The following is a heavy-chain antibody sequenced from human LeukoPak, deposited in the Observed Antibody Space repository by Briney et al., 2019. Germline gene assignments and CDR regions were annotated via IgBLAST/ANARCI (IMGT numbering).Heavy chain of an antibody. CDR1: GFTFSSYW. V-gene: IGHV3-74*01. CDR2: INSDGSST. CDR3: ARVRGYYGSGSYSPPDY. Sequence: GGSLRLSCAASGFTFSSYWMHWVRQAPGKGLVWVSRINSDGSSTSYADSVKGRFTTSRDNAKNTLYLQMNSLRAEDTAVYYCARVRGYYGSGSYSPPDYWGQGTLVTVSS. J-gene: IGHJ4*02. D-gene: IGHD3-10*01.